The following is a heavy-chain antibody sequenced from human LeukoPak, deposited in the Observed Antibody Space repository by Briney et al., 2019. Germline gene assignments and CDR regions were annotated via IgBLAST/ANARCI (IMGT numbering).Heavy chain of an antibody. D-gene: IGHD3-10*01. V-gene: IGHV1-18*04. CDR1: GYTFTSYG. J-gene: IGHJ4*02. Sequence: ASVKVSCKAPGYTFTSYGISWVRQAPGQGLEWMGWISGYNAKTNYAQKVQGRVTMTTDTSTNTAYMEVRSLGSDDTAVYYCAKDRGYYGSGSEPSFDYWGQGTLVTVSS. CDR3: AKDRGYYGSGSEPSFDY. CDR2: ISGYNAKT.